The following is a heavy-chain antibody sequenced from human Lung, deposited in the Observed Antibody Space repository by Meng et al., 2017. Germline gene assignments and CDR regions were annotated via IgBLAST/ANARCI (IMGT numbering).Heavy chain of an antibody. CDR2: ISWGGSST. V-gene: IGHV3-43D*04. D-gene: IGHD3-22*01. CDR3: AKDIALKYYYDSSGYYHDYYYGMDV. Sequence: GGSLRPTCAASGFTFDDYPMHWVRQAPGKGLEWVSLISWGGSSTYYADSVKGRFTISRDNSKNSLYLQMNSLRVEDTAVYYCAKDIALKYYYDSSGYYHDYYYGMDVWGQGTTVTVSS. CDR1: GFTFDDYP. J-gene: IGHJ6*02.